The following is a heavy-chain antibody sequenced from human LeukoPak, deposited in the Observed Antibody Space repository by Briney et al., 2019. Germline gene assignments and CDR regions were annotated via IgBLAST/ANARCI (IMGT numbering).Heavy chain of an antibody. CDR1: GGSISSSSYY. CDR2: ICYSGST. Sequence: KPSETLSLTCTVSGGSISSSSYYWGWIRQPPGKGLEWIGSICYSGSTYYNPSLKSRVTISVDTSKNQFSLKLSSVTAADTAVYYCASGDFWSGYYFDYWGQGTLVTVSS. V-gene: IGHV4-39*01. D-gene: IGHD3-3*01. J-gene: IGHJ4*02. CDR3: ASGDFWSGYYFDY.